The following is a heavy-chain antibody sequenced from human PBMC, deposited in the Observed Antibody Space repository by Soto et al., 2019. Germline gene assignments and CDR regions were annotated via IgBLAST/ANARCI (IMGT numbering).Heavy chain of an antibody. D-gene: IGHD3-16*01. CDR3: RFRLAYSRSGDYGMDV. CDR2: IIPIFGTA. Sequence: QVQLVQSGAEVKKPGSSVKVSCKASGGTFSSYAISWVRQAPGQGLEWMGGIIPIFGTANYAQKFQGRVTITADESTSTAYMELSSLRSEDTAVYYCRFRLAYSRSGDYGMDVWGQGTTVTVSS. J-gene: IGHJ6*02. V-gene: IGHV1-69*01. CDR1: GGTFSSYA.